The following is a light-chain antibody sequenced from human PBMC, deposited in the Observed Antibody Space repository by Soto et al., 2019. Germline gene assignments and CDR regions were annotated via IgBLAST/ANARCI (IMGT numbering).Light chain of an antibody. Sequence: EIVLTQSPGTLSLSPGERATLSCRASQSVSNNYLAWYQQKPGQAPRLLIYGASNRATGTPARFSGSGSGTEFTLTISSLQSEDFAVYYCQQYNNWPQTFGQRTKVDIK. CDR3: QQYNNWPQT. J-gene: IGKJ1*01. CDR2: GAS. CDR1: QSVSNN. V-gene: IGKV3-15*01.